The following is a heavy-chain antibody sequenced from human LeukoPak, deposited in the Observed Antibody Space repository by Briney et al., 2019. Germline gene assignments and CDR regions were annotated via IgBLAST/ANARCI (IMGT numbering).Heavy chain of an antibody. CDR3: AKGGGRPLGDAFDV. J-gene: IGHJ3*01. Sequence: PGGSLRLSCSASGFTFSSFAMTWVRQVPGKGLDWVSTIFPSGGTTYYADSVTGRLYISRDNSKNTLYLLMNSLRVEDTAVYYCAKGGGRPLGDAFDVWGQGTTVTVSS. D-gene: IGHD1-26*01. CDR2: IFPSGGTT. CDR1: GFTFSSFA. V-gene: IGHV3-23*01.